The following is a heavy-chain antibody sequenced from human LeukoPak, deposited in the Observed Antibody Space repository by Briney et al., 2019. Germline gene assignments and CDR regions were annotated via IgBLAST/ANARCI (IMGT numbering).Heavy chain of an antibody. CDR1: GGSISSGSYY. CDR2: IYTSGST. Sequence: SETLSLTCTVSGGSISSGSYYWSWIRQPAGKGLEWIGRIYTSGSTNYNPSLKSRVTISVDTSKNQFSLKLSSVTAADTAVYYCARDILGEQLVDWYFDLWGRGTLVTDSS. CDR3: ARDILGEQLVDWYFDL. J-gene: IGHJ2*01. D-gene: IGHD6-13*01. V-gene: IGHV4-61*02.